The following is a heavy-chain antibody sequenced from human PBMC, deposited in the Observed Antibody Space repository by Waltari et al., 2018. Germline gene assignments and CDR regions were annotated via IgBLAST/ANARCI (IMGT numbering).Heavy chain of an antibody. CDR1: GFTFSSYW. D-gene: IGHD6-6*01. V-gene: IGHV3-7*01. CDR3: ARISSTATRDS. J-gene: IGHJ4*02. CDR2: IKEDGSEK. Sequence: EVQLVESGGGLVQPGGSLRLSCAASGFTFSSYWMSWVRQAPGEGLEWVANIKEDGSEKAYVDSVKGRFTISRDNAKNSLSLEMNSLRAEDTAVYYCARISSTATRDSWGRGTLVTVSS.